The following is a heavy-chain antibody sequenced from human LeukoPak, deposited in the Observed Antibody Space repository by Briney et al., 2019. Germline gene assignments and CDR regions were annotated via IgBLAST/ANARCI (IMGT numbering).Heavy chain of an antibody. CDR1: GGSFSGYY. CDR3: ASFYDSLLSS. V-gene: IGHV4-34*01. D-gene: IGHD3-22*01. CDR2: INHSGST. Sequence: SETLSLTCAVYGGSFSGYYWSWIRQPPGKGLEWIGEINHSGSTNYNPSLKSRVTISVDTSKNQFSLKLSSVTAADTAVYYCASFYDSLLSSWGQGTLVTVSS. J-gene: IGHJ5*02.